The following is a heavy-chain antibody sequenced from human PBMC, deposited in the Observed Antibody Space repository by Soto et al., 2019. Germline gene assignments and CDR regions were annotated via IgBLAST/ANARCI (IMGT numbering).Heavy chain of an antibody. Sequence: QITLKESGPALVKPTQTLTLTCTFSGFSLSTSGVGVGWIRQPPGEALEWLALIYWDDYKHFSPSLESRLTITKDTSKNQVVLTMTNRDPVDTAKYYCVHKGGGDRILDYWGQGTLVTVSS. D-gene: IGHD3-16*01. J-gene: IGHJ4*02. CDR1: GFSLSTSGVG. CDR2: IYWDDYK. V-gene: IGHV2-5*02. CDR3: VHKGGGDRILDY.